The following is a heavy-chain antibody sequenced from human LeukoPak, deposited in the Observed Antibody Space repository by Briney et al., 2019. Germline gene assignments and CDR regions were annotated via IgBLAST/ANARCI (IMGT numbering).Heavy chain of an antibody. V-gene: IGHV1-18*01. CDR1: GYTFTSYG. J-gene: IGHJ4*02. CDR3: ARDRARSTYCSGGSCYQPFDY. CDR2: ISAYNGNT. D-gene: IGHD2-15*01. Sequence: GASVKVSCKASGYTFTSYGISWVRQAPGQGLEWMGWISAYNGNTSYAQKLQGRATMTTDTSTSTAYMELRSLRSDDTAVYYCARDRARSTYCSGGSCYQPFDYWGQGTLVTVSS.